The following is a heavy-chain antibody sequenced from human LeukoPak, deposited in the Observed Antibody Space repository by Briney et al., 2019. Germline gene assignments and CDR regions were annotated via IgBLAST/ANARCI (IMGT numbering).Heavy chain of an antibody. CDR3: ARAAGGTRADFDY. CDR2: IFYSGST. CDR1: GGSVSDYY. D-gene: IGHD6-13*01. Sequence: SETLSLTCTVSGGSVSDYYWSWIRLPPGKGLEWIGYIFYSGSTCYNPSLKSRVTISVDTSKNQFSLQLSSVTAADTAVYYCARAAGGTRADFDYWGQGTLVIVSS. V-gene: IGHV4-59*02. J-gene: IGHJ4*02.